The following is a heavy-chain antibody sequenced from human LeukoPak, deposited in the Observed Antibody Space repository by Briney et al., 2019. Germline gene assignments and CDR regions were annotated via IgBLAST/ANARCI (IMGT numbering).Heavy chain of an antibody. J-gene: IGHJ6*03. CDR2: INPNSGGT. CDR3: ARDYDEGYCSGGSCYSPQYYYYYMDV. Sequence: GASVKVSCKASGYTFTGYYMHRVRQAPGQGLEWMGWINPNSGGTNYAQKFQGRVTMTRDTSISTAYMELSRLRSDDTAVYYCARDYDEGYCSGGSCYSPQYYYYYMDVWGKGTTVTVSS. D-gene: IGHD2-15*01. V-gene: IGHV1-2*02. CDR1: GYTFTGYY.